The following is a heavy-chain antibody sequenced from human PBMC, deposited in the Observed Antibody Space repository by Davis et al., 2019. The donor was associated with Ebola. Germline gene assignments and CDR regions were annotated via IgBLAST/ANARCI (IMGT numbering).Heavy chain of an antibody. CDR3: ARGVGVLVLMVYAIDY. J-gene: IGHJ4*02. Sequence: ASVKVSCKASGYTFTSYGITWVRQAPGQGLEWMGWINPHNGNTNYAQNVQGRVTMTTDTSTSTAYMELSRLRSDDTAVYYCARGVGVLVLMVYAIDYWGQGTLVTVSS. D-gene: IGHD2-8*01. CDR2: INPHNGNT. CDR1: GYTFTSYG. V-gene: IGHV1-18*04.